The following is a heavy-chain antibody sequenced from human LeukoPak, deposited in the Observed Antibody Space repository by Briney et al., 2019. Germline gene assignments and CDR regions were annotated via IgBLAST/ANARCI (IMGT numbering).Heavy chain of an antibody. Sequence: ASVKVSCKVSGYTLTELSMHWVRQAPGKGLEWMGGFDPEDGETIYAQKFQGRVTMTRDTSISTAYMELSRLRSDDTAVYYCAREKRGTAMAYWGQGTLVTVSS. D-gene: IGHD5-18*01. J-gene: IGHJ4*02. CDR1: GYTLTELS. CDR2: FDPEDGET. V-gene: IGHV1-24*01. CDR3: AREKRGTAMAY.